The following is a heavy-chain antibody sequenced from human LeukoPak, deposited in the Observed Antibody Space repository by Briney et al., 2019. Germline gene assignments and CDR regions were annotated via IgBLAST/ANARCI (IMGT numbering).Heavy chain of an antibody. D-gene: IGHD3-22*01. V-gene: IGHV1-3*01. CDR1: GYTFTSYA. Sequence: ASVKVSCKASGYTFTSYAMHWVRQAPGQRLEWMGWINAGNGNTKYSQKFQGRVTITRDTSASTAYKELSSLRSEDTAVYYCARGEWLLPHFDYWGQGTLVTVSS. CDR3: ARGEWLLPHFDY. CDR2: INAGNGNT. J-gene: IGHJ4*02.